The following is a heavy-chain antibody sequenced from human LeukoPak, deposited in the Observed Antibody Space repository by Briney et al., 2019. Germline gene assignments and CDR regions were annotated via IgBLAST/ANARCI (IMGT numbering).Heavy chain of an antibody. V-gene: IGHV4-4*07. CDR3: ARASPTTNKGAYGWFDP. Sequence: PSETLSLTCTVFGGSISGYYWSWIRQPAGKGLEWIGRIYTSGSTNYNPSLKSRVTMSVDTSKNQFSLKLSSVTAADTAVYYCARASPTTNKGAYGWFDPWGQGTLVTVSS. J-gene: IGHJ5*02. D-gene: IGHD1-14*01. CDR1: GGSISGYY. CDR2: IYTSGST.